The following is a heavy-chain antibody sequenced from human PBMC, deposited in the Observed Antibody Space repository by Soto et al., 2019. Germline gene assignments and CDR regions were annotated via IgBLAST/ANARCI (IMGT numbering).Heavy chain of an antibody. CDR3: ARDRIRVRSSSVPSLGY. J-gene: IGHJ4*02. CDR2: ISAYNGNT. CDR1: GYTFTSYC. V-gene: IGHV1-18*01. Sequence: ASVKVSCKASGYTFTSYCISWVRQAPGQGLEWMGWISAYNGNTNYAQKFQGRVTMTRDTSTSTVYMELSSLRSEDTAVYYCARDRIRVRSSSVPSLGYWGQGTLVTVSS. D-gene: IGHD6-13*01.